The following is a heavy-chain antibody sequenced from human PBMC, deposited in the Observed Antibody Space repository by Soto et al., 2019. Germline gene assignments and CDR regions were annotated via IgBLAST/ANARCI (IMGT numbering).Heavy chain of an antibody. CDR3: ARDHPYYYDSSAYYYVGYFDY. CDR1: GYTFTSYA. J-gene: IGHJ4*02. V-gene: IGHV1-3*01. Sequence: QVQLVQSGAEVKKPGASVKVSCKASGYTFTSYAMHWVRQAPGQRLEWMGWINAGNGHTKYSQKLQGRVNITRNTSASTAYMQLSRLRSQDTAVYYCARDHPYYYDSSAYYYVGYFDYWGQGTLVTVSS. CDR2: INAGNGHT. D-gene: IGHD3-22*01.